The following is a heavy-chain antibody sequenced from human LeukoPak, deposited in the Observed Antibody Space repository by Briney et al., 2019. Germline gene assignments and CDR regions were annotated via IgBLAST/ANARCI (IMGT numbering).Heavy chain of an antibody. D-gene: IGHD6-13*01. CDR3: ARDILAAAGTADY. Sequence: SETLSLTCTVSGGSISSGRYYWSCIRQPAGKGLEWIGRIYTSGSTNYNPSLKSRVTISVDTSKNQFPLRLSSVTAADTAVYYCARDILAAAGTADYWGQGTLVTVSS. V-gene: IGHV4-61*02. CDR2: IYTSGST. CDR1: GGSISSGRYY. J-gene: IGHJ4*02.